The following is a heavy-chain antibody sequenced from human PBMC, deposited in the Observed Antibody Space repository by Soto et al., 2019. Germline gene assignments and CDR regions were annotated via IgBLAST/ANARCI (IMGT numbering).Heavy chain of an antibody. CDR2: MNPNSGNT. D-gene: IGHD3-9*01. CDR3: ARGRRNILAGSSDYYYYYMDV. J-gene: IGHJ6*03. V-gene: IGHV1-8*01. Sequence: GASLTVSCKASGYTFTGYDINWVRQATGQGLEWMGWMNPNSGNTGYAQKFQGRVTMTRNTSMSTAYMELSSLRSEDTAVYYCARGRRNILAGSSDYYYYYMDVWGKGTTVTVSS. CDR1: GYTFTGYD.